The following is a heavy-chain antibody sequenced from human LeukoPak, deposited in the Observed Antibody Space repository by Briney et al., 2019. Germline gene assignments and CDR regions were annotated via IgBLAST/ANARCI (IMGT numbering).Heavy chain of an antibody. V-gene: IGHV5-10-1*01. CDR1: GYSFTNYW. J-gene: IGHJ5*02. D-gene: IGHD6-19*01. CDR2: VDPTDSYT. Sequence: GGSLKISCKGSGYSFTNYWISWVRPMPGKALEWIGRVDPTDSYTNYSPSFQGHVAISVDKSISTAYLQWSSLKASDTAMYYCARQGIVVADSFDPWGQGTLVTVSS. CDR3: ARQGIVVADSFDP.